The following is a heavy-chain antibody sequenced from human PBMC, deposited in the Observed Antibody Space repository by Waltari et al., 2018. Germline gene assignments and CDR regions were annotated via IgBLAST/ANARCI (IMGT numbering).Heavy chain of an antibody. CDR1: GGSISSYY. CDR2: IYTSGST. D-gene: IGHD6-6*01. Sequence: QVQLQESGPGLVKPSETLSLTCTVSGGSISSYYWSWIRQPAGKGLEWIGRIYTSGSTNYNPSRKSRVTMAVDTSKNQFSLKLSSVTAADTAVYYCAREAAARQYYYYMDVWGKGTTVTISS. CDR3: AREAAARQYYYYMDV. J-gene: IGHJ6*03. V-gene: IGHV4-4*07.